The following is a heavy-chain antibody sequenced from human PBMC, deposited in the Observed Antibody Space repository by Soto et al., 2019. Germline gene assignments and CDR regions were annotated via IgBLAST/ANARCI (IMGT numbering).Heavy chain of an antibody. CDR3: PSSAAIVATFA. J-gene: IGHJ5*02. D-gene: IGHD5-12*01. Sequence: GGSRRRSCAASGFTFSSYWMSWGRQAPGKGLEWVANIKQDGREKYYVDSVKGRFTISIDNAKNSLYLQMNRLRAEDTAVYYYPSSAAIVATFAWGQGALVTVS. CDR1: GFTFSSYW. CDR2: IKQDGREK. V-gene: IGHV3-7*03.